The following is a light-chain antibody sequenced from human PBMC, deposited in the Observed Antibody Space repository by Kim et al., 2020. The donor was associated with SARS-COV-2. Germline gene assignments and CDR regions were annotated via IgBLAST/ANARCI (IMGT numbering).Light chain of an antibody. Sequence: APGGPATITCGGDNIGPKNLHWYQRKPGQAPLLVMYFDSDWPSGIPERFFGSNSGNTATLYIDRVEAGDEADYFCQVWESGSDHPVFGTGTKVTVL. V-gene: IGLV3-21*01. CDR1: NIGPKN. J-gene: IGLJ1*01. CDR2: FDS. CDR3: QVWESGSDHPV.